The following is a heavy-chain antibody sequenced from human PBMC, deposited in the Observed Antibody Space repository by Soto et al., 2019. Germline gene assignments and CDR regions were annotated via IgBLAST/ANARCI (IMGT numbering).Heavy chain of an antibody. V-gene: IGHV1-3*01. D-gene: IGHD3-9*01. CDR1: GYTFTSYA. J-gene: IGHJ4*02. CDR3: ARDDILTGYPFDY. CDR2: INAGNGNT. Sequence: ASVKVSCKASGYTFTSYAMHWVRQAPGQRLEWMGWINAGNGNTKYSQKFQGRVTITRDTSASTAYMELSSLRSEDTAVYHCARDDILTGYPFDYWGQGTLVTVSS.